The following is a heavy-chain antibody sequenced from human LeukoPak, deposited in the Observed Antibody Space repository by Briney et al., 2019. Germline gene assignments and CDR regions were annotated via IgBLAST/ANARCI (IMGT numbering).Heavy chain of an antibody. CDR2: ISYDGSNK. CDR1: GFTFSSYG. Sequence: GGSLRLSCAASGFTFSSYGMHWVRQAPGKGLEWVAVISYDGSNKYYADSVKGRFTISRDNSKNTLYLQMNSLRAEDTAVYYCAKESDYGGNSDRSVDYWGQGTLVTVSS. V-gene: IGHV3-30*18. J-gene: IGHJ4*02. CDR3: AKESDYGGNSDRSVDY. D-gene: IGHD4-23*01.